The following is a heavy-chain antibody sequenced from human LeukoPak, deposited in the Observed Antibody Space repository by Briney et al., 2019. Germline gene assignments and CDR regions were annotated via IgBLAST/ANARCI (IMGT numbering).Heavy chain of an antibody. V-gene: IGHV4-39*01. CDR3: ARQVRGVILDNWFYP. D-gene: IGHD3-10*01. Sequence: SETLSLTCTVSGGSISSSSYYWGWIRQPPGKGLEWIGSIYYSGSTYYNPSLKSRVTISVDTSKNQFSLKLSSVTAADTAVYYCARQVRGVILDNWFYPWGQGTLVTVSS. CDR1: GGSISSSSYY. CDR2: IYYSGST. J-gene: IGHJ5*02.